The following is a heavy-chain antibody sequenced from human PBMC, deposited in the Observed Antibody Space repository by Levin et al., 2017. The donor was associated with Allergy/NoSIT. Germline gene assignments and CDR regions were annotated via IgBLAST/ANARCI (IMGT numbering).Heavy chain of an antibody. D-gene: IGHD3-9*01. CDR3: AKDVARLAAQYYFDY. V-gene: IGHV3-30*18. CDR1: GFTFSGHG. Sequence: QPWGSLRLSCAASGFTFSGHGMHWVRQAPGKGLEWVAVIANDGRDKKYADSVKGRLTISRDNSKNALYLQMDSLRTEDTAVYYCAKDVARLAAQYYFDYWGQGTLVTVSS. J-gene: IGHJ4*02. CDR2: IANDGRDK.